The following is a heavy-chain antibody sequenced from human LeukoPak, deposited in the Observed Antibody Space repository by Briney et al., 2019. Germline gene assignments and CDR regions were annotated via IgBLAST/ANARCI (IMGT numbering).Heavy chain of an antibody. D-gene: IGHD5-18*01. J-gene: IGHJ4*01. CDR1: GGSVSSGSYY. V-gene: IGHV4-61*01. CDR3: ARGARGYSYG. CDR2: IYNSGTT. Sequence: SETLSLTCNVSGGSVSSGSYYWSWIRQPPGKGLEWIGYIYNSGTTNYNPSLKSRVTISVDSSKSQFSRKLTSVTAAGTAVYYCARGARGYSYGWGQGTLVTVSS.